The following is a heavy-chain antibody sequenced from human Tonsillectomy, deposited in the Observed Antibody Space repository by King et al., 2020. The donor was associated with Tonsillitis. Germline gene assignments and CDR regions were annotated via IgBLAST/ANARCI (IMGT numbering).Heavy chain of an antibody. Sequence: QLVQSGAEVKKPGASVKVSCKASRYSFSNFGITWVRQVPGQGLEWMGWISAYNGNTNYAQKFQDRVTLTTDISTNTAFMELRSLRSDDTAVYFCARTSLTSRPTFLRTALGAGGFDPWGQGTQVTVSS. CDR3: ARTSLTSRPTFLRTALGAGGFDP. D-gene: IGHD3-3*02. CDR2: ISAYNGNT. J-gene: IGHJ5*02. V-gene: IGHV1-18*01. CDR1: RYSFSNFG.